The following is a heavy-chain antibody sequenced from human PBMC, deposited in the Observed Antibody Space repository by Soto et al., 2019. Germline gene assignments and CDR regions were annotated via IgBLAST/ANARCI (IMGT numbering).Heavy chain of an antibody. Sequence: PSETLSLTCTVSGGSISSGDNYWSWIRQPPGKGLEWIGYIYYSGSTYYNPSLKSRITISIDTSRNQFSLKLSSVTAADTAVYYCVRYCSDTSCYTDYVMDVWGQGTTVTSP. D-gene: IGHD2-2*02. CDR3: VRYCSDTSCYTDYVMDV. CDR2: IYYSGST. J-gene: IGHJ6*02. CDR1: GGSISSGDNY. V-gene: IGHV4-30-4*01.